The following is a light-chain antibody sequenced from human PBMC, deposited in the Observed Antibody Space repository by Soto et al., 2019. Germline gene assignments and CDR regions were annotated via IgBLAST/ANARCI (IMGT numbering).Light chain of an antibody. CDR3: SSYTGSSTLNV. Sequence: QSALTQPASVSGSPGQPITISCTGTSSDVGGYNYVSWYQQHPGKAPKLMIYDVTDQPSGVSSRFSGSKSGNTASLTISGLQAEDEADYYCSSYTGSSTLNVFGTGTKLTVL. CDR2: DVT. J-gene: IGLJ1*01. CDR1: SSDVGGYNY. V-gene: IGLV2-14*01.